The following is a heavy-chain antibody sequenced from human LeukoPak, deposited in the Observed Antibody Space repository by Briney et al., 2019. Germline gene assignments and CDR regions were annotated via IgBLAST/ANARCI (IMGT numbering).Heavy chain of an antibody. CDR2: INPDGSQK. D-gene: IGHD5-24*01. J-gene: IGHJ4*02. Sequence: SGGSLRLSCEASGFTFRTHWMSWVRQTPGKGLEWVASINPDGSQKYYLNSVKGRFTISRDNTKNSLYLQMYSLGAEDTAVYYCAKLLGTATTYDHWGQGSLVTVSS. V-gene: IGHV3-7*01. CDR1: GFTFRTHW. CDR3: AKLLGTATTYDH.